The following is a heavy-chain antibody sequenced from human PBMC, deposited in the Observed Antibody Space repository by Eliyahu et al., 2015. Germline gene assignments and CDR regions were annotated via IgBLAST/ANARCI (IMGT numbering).Heavy chain of an antibody. CDR3: ARVDGQWRQPPEDYYFDY. Sequence: EVQLVESGGGLVKPGGSLRLSCAASGFTFSSYSMNWVRQAPGKGLEWVSSITSSSSYIYYADSVKGRFTISRDNAKNSLYLQMNSLRAEDTAVYYCARVDGQWRQPPEDYYFDYWGQGTLVTVSS. V-gene: IGHV3-21*01. J-gene: IGHJ4*02. CDR1: GFTFSSYS. CDR2: ITSSSSYI. D-gene: IGHD6-19*01.